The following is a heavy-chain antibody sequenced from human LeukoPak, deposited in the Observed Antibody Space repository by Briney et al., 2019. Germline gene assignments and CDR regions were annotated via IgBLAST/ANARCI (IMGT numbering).Heavy chain of an antibody. D-gene: IGHD3-22*01. J-gene: IGHJ4*02. Sequence: NPSETLSLTCSVSGGSISSTSFYWSWVRQPAGKGLEWIGRMYISGVIDYNPSLKSRVTILFDTSKNQFSLKLNSVTAADTAVYYCARTSITMMGYYFDYWGQGTLVTVSS. CDR3: ARTSITMMGYYFDY. CDR2: MYISGVI. V-gene: IGHV4-61*02. CDR1: GGSISSTSFY.